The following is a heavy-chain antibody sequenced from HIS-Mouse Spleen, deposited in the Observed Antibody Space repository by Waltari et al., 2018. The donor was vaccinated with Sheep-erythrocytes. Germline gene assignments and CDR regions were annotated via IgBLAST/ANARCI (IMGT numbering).Heavy chain of an antibody. CDR1: GGSISSISYY. D-gene: IGHD3-22*01. CDR3: ARLYYYDSSGYYFDY. Sequence: QLQLQESGPGLVKPSETLSLTCTVSGGSISSISYYWGWIRQPPGKGLEWIGSIYYSGSTYYNPSLKSRVTISVDTSKNQFSLKLSSVTAADTAVYYCARLYYYDSSGYYFDYWGQGTLVTVSS. CDR2: IYYSGST. J-gene: IGHJ4*02. V-gene: IGHV4-39*01.